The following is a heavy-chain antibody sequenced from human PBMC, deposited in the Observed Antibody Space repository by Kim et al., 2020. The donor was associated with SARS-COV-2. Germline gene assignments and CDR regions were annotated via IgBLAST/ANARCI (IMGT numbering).Heavy chain of an antibody. CDR1: GFTFCDSA. CDR3: TRVPGTPLAFWDAFDI. Sequence: GGSLRLSCAASGFTFCDSAIHWVRQASGKGLEWVGRIRSKANTYATAYTASVKGRFTISRDDSKNTAYLQMNSLETEDTAVYFCTRVPGTPLAFWDAFDIWGQGTMVTVSS. V-gene: IGHV3-73*01. J-gene: IGHJ3*02. CDR2: IRSKANTYAT. D-gene: IGHD1-1*01.